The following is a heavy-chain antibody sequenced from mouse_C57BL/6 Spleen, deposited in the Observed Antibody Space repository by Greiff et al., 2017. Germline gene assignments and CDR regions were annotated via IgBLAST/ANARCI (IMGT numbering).Heavy chain of an antibody. V-gene: IGHV1-18*01. Sequence: VQLQQSGPELVKPGASVKIPCKASGYTFTDYNMDWVKQSHGKSLEWIGDINPNNGGTIYNQKFKGKATLTVDTSSSTAYMELRSLTSEDTAVYYCERDLGRGFAYWGQGTLVTVSA. CDR3: ERDLGRGFAY. CDR2: INPNNGGT. D-gene: IGHD4-1*01. J-gene: IGHJ3*01. CDR1: GYTFTDYN.